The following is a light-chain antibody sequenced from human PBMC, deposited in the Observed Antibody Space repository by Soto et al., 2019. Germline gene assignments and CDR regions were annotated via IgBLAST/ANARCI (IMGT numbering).Light chain of an antibody. Sequence: EIVMTQSPATLSVSPGERATLSCRASQSVSSNLAWYQQKPGQAPRLLIYGASSRATGIPDRFSGSGSGTDFTLTISRLEPEDFAVYYCQQRSNWPRTFGQGTKVDI. V-gene: IGKV3-11*01. CDR1: QSVSSN. CDR3: QQRSNWPRT. CDR2: GAS. J-gene: IGKJ1*01.